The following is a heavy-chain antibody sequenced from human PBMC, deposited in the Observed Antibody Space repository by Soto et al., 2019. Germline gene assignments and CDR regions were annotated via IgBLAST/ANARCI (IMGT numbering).Heavy chain of an antibody. V-gene: IGHV4-30-4*01. CDR2: IYYSGST. CDR3: ARDRPTMVRGGYHDAFDI. J-gene: IGHJ3*02. D-gene: IGHD3-10*01. Sequence: LSLTCTVSGGSLSSGDYYWSWIRQPPGKGLEWIGYIYYSGSTYYNPSLKSRVTISVDTSKNQFSLKLSSVTAADTAVYYCARDRPTMVRGGYHDAFDIWGQGTMVTVSS. CDR1: GGSLSSGDYY.